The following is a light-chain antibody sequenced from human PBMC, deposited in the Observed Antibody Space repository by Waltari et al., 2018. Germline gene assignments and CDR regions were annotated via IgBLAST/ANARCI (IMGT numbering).Light chain of an antibody. CDR3: QSSDNSGSYAV. J-gene: IGLJ2*01. CDR2: IDS. CDR1: ALTKRY. V-gene: IGLV3-25*03. Sequence: SYDFTQPPSLSVSAGQAPRITCSGGALTKRYAYRYQQTQGQAPGLVIYIDSETPPGTTERFSAFITGTTVTLTITGVQAEDEADYYCQSSDNSGSYAVFGGGSRLPVL.